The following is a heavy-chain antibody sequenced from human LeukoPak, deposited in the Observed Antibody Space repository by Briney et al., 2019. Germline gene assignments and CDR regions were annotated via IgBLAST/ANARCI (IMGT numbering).Heavy chain of an antibody. Sequence: GASVKVSCKASGYTFTSYYMHWVRQAPGQGLEWMGIINPSGGSTSYAQKFQGRVTMTRDTSTSTVYMELSSLRSEDTAVYCCARIPVADTSFDYWGQGTLVTVSS. V-gene: IGHV1-46*01. CDR3: ARIPVADTSFDY. CDR1: GYTFTSYY. D-gene: IGHD6-19*01. J-gene: IGHJ4*02. CDR2: INPSGGST.